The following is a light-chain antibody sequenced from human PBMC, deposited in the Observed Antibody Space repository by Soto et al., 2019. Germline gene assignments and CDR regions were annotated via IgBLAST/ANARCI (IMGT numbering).Light chain of an antibody. CDR2: GVS. CDR1: QSFSGNY. CDR3: QQYYTSRPMYS. V-gene: IGKV3-20*01. Sequence: EIVLTQSPGTLSLSPGERATLSCRASQSFSGNYLAWYQPKPGQSPRLLMYGVSSRAAGIPDRFSGSESGTDFNHSISRLEPEDFAVYYCQQYYTSRPMYSFGQGTKLEIK. J-gene: IGKJ2*03.